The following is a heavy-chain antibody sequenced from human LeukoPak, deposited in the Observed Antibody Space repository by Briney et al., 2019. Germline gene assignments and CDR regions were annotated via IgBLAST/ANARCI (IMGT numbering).Heavy chain of an antibody. CDR1: GFTFSNYA. CDR2: INQDGSEK. V-gene: IGHV3-7*03. CDR3: AKDFSNGDRGLAFDI. D-gene: IGHD4-17*01. J-gene: IGHJ3*02. Sequence: GGSLRLSCAASGFTFSNYAMSWVRQAPGKGLEWVANINQDGSEKYYVDSVKGRFTISRDNAKNSLYLQMNSLRAEDTAVYYCAKDFSNGDRGLAFDIWGQGTMVTVSS.